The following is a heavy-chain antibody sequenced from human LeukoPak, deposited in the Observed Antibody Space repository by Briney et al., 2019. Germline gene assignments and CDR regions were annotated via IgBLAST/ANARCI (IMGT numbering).Heavy chain of an antibody. CDR3: ARDEYCSGGSCYPWAFDI. J-gene: IGHJ3*02. Sequence: ASVKVSCKASGGTFSSYAISWVRQAPGQGLEWMGRIIPILGIANYAQKFQGRVTITADKSTSTAYMELSSLRSEDTAVYYCARDEYCSGGSCYPWAFDIWGQGTMVTVSS. CDR2: IIPILGIA. D-gene: IGHD2-15*01. CDR1: GGTFSSYA. V-gene: IGHV1-69*04.